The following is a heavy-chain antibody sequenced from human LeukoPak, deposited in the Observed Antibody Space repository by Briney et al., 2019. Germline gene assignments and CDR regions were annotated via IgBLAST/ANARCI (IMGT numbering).Heavy chain of an antibody. J-gene: IGHJ4*02. D-gene: IGHD4/OR15-4a*01. Sequence: QGXEXXGXIXPNSGGTKYAQKFQGGVTMTRDTSISTAYMELSRQRSDDTAVYYCARDLWGFYRGAKIFDYWGQGTLVTVSS. CDR3: ARDLWGFYRGAKIFDY. V-gene: IGHV1-2*02. CDR2: IXPNSGGT.